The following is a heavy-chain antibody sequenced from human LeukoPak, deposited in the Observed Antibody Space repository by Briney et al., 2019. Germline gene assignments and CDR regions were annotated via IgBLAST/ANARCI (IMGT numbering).Heavy chain of an antibody. V-gene: IGHV1-8*03. Sequence: ASVKVSCKASGYTFTSYDINWVRQATGQGLEWMGWMNPNSGNTGYAQKFQGRVTITRNTSISTAYMELSSLRSDDTAVYYCAREVYDTNGDYFDSWGQGTLVTVSS. J-gene: IGHJ4*02. CDR2: MNPNSGNT. D-gene: IGHD2-8*01. CDR1: GYTFTSYD. CDR3: AREVYDTNGDYFDS.